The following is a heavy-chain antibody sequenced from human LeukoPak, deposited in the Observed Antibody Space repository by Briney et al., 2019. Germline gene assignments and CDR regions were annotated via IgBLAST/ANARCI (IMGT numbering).Heavy chain of an antibody. D-gene: IGHD2-2*01. J-gene: IGHJ6*02. CDR1: GGSISSGGYS. Sequence: PSQTLSLTCAVSGGSISSGGYSWSWIRQPPGKGLEWIGYFYHSGSTYYNPSLKSRVTISVDRSKNQFSLKLSSVTAADTAVYYCAGLQYSSTRVGYYGMDVWGQGTTVTVSS. CDR2: FYHSGST. V-gene: IGHV4-30-2*01. CDR3: AGLQYSSTRVGYYGMDV.